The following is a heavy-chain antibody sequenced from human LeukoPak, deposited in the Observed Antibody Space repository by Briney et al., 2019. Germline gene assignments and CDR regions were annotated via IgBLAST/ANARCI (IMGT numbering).Heavy chain of an antibody. D-gene: IGHD6-19*01. CDR2: RNPNSGNT. CDR1: GYTFTSYD. J-gene: IGHJ4*02. CDR3: ARDVFGYSSGWLVDY. V-gene: IGHV1-8*01. Sequence: ASVKVSCKASGYTFTSYDINWVRQATGRGLEWMGWRNPNSGNTGYAQKFQGRVTMTRNTSISTAYMELSSLRSEDTAVYYCARDVFGYSSGWLVDYWGQGTLVTVSS.